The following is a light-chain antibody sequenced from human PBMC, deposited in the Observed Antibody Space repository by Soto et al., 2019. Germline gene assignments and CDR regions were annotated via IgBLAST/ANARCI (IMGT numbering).Light chain of an antibody. V-gene: IGKV1-5*03. CDR3: QHYKAYSWT. CDR1: QSISRG. CDR2: TTS. J-gene: IGKJ1*01. Sequence: DIHLTQSPSTLSASVVDRITITCRASQSISRGLAWYQQKPGKAPKLLIYTTSSLESGVPSRFSGSGSGTEFNLTISSLQPDDFATYYCQHYKAYSWTFGQGTKVEIK.